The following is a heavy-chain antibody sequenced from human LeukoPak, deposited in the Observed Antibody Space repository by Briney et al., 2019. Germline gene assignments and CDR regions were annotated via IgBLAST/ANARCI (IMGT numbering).Heavy chain of an antibody. CDR1: GGSISSSY. V-gene: IGHV4-4*07. Sequence: PSETLSLTCTVSGGSISSSYWNWIRQPAGKELEWIGRICTSGSTNNNSSLKSRVTMSVDTSKNQFSLKLRSMTAADTAVYYCARGYSGYDSPDYWGQGTLVTVSS. CDR2: ICTSGST. CDR3: ARGYSGYDSPDY. D-gene: IGHD5-12*01. J-gene: IGHJ4*02.